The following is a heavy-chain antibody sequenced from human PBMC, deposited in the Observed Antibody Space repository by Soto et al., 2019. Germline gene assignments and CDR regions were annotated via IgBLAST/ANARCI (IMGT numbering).Heavy chain of an antibody. Sequence: GESLKISCAASGFTFSSYAMSWVRQAPGKGLEWVSAIGGSGGSTYYADSVKGRFTISRDNSKNTLYLQMNSLRAEDTAVYYCAKKGPIANLSPGANVWGQGTTVTVSS. J-gene: IGHJ6*02. CDR3: AKKGPIANLSPGANV. CDR1: GFTFSSYA. CDR2: IGGSGGST. V-gene: IGHV3-23*01. D-gene: IGHD6-13*01.